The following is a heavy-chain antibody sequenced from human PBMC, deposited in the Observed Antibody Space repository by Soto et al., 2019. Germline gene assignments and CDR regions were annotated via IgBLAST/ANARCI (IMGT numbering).Heavy chain of an antibody. CDR2: FDPEDGET. CDR3: ETPLTVTTGDKEYGMDV. Sequence: ASVKVSCKVSGYTLTELSMHWVRQAPGKGLEWMGGFDPEDGETIYAQKFQGRVTMTADTSTDTAYRELSSRRSEDTAVYYCETPLTVTTGDKEYGMDVWGQGTTVTVSS. D-gene: IGHD4-4*01. J-gene: IGHJ6*02. V-gene: IGHV1-24*01. CDR1: GYTLTELS.